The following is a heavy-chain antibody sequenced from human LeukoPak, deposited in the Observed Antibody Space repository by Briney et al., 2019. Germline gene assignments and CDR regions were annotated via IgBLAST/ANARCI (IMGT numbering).Heavy chain of an antibody. V-gene: IGHV4-34*01. J-gene: IGHJ4*02. CDR3: ARGGVGAADY. D-gene: IGHD3-3*01. CDR2: INHSGST. CDR1: GGSFSGYY. Sequence: SETLSLTCTVYGGSFSGYYWSWIRQPPGKGLEWIGEINHSGSTNYNPSLKSRVTISVDTSKNQFSLKLSSVTAADTAVYYCARGGVGAADYWGQGTLVTVSS.